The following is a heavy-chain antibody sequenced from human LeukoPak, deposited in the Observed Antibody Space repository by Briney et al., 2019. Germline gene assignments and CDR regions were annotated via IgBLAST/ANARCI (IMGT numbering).Heavy chain of an antibody. D-gene: IGHD3-10*01. J-gene: IGHJ6*02. V-gene: IGHV4-59*01. Sequence: RSSETLSLTCTVSGGSISSYYWSWIRQSPGKGLEWVGYMYYGGSTNYNPSLKSRVTISVDTSKNQFSLKLNSVTAADTAVYYCARGPTRAVVRGARYYYGMDVWGQGTTVTVSS. CDR2: MYYGGST. CDR1: GGSISSYY. CDR3: ARGPTRAVVRGARYYYGMDV.